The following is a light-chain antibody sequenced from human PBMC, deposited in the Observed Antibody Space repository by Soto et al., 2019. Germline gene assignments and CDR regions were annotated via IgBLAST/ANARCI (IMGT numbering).Light chain of an antibody. CDR3: QQYGSSPPTYT. Sequence: EIVLTQSPGTLSLSPGERATLSCRASQSISSNYLAWYQQKPGQAPSLLIYGSSTRATGIQEMFSVSGSRKDFTLTISRLEPEDFAVYYCQQYGSSPPTYTFPQGTKLEIK. CDR2: GSS. V-gene: IGKV3-20*01. J-gene: IGKJ2*01. CDR1: QSISSNY.